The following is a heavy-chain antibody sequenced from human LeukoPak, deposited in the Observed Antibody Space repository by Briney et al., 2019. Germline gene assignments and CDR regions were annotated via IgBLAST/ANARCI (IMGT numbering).Heavy chain of an antibody. CDR2: ISAYNGNT. V-gene: IGHV1-18*01. D-gene: IGHD6-13*01. CDR3: ANAAAARWSDYFDY. J-gene: IGHJ4*02. Sequence: GASVKVSCKASGYTFTSYGISWVRQAPGQGLEWMGWISAYNGNTNYAQKLQGRVTMTTDTSTSTAYMELRSLRSDDTAVYYCANAAAARWSDYFDYWGQGTLVTVSS. CDR1: GYTFTSYG.